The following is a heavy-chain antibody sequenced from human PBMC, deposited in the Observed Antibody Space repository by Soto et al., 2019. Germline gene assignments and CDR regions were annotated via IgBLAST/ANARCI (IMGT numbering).Heavy chain of an antibody. J-gene: IGHJ6*02. Sequence: QVQLVQSGAEVKKPGSSVKVSCKASGGTFSSYAISWVRQAPGQGLEWMGGIIPIFGTANYAQKFQGRVTITADESTSTAYMELSSLRSEDTAVYYCASGWYPVYDFLAYGMDVWGQGTTVTVSS. V-gene: IGHV1-69*01. D-gene: IGHD3-3*01. CDR3: ASGWYPVYDFLAYGMDV. CDR2: IIPIFGTA. CDR1: GGTFSSYA.